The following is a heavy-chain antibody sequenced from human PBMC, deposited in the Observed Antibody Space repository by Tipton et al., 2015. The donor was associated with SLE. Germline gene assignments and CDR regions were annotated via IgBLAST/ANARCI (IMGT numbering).Heavy chain of an antibody. D-gene: IGHD4-11*01. CDR3: ARDLPGVTTGQFDY. CDR1: GGSISTYY. J-gene: IGHJ4*02. CDR2: IYYRGST. V-gene: IGHV4-59*01. Sequence: TLSLTCTVSGGSISTYYWNWIRQPPGKGLEWIGYIYYRGSTNYNPSLKSRVTISVDTSKNQFSLKLTSVTAADTAVYYCARDLPGVTTGQFDYWGQGTLVTVSS.